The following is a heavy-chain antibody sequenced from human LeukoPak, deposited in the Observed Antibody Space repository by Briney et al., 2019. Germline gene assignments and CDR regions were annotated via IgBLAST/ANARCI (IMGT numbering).Heavy chain of an antibody. CDR2: ISGSGGGT. CDR1: GITLSNYG. CDR3: AKRGVVIRVVLVGFHKEAYYFDS. Sequence: GGSLRLSCAVSGITLSNYGMSWVRQAPGKGLEWVAGISGSGGGTVYADSVKGRFTISRDNPKNTLYLQMNSLRAEDTAVYFCAKRGVVIRVVLVGFHKEAYYFDSWGQGALVTVSS. V-gene: IGHV3-23*01. J-gene: IGHJ4*02. D-gene: IGHD3-10*01.